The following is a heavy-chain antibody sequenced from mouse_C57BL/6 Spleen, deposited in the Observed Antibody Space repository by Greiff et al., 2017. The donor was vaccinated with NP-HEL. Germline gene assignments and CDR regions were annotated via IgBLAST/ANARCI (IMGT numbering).Heavy chain of an antibody. CDR2: IYPGSGST. D-gene: IGHD4-1*01. J-gene: IGHJ1*03. V-gene: IGHV1-55*01. Sequence: QVQLQQPGAELVKPGASVKMSCKASGYTFTSYWITWVKQRPGQGLEWIGDIYPGSGSTNYNEKFKSKAKLTVDTSSSTAYMQLSSLTSEDSAVYYCAKALGRYWYFDVWGTGTTVTVSS. CDR1: GYTFTSYW. CDR3: AKALGRYWYFDV.